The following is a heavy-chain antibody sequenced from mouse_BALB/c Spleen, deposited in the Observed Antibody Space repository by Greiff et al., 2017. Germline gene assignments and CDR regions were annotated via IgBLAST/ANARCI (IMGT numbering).Heavy chain of an antibody. CDR1: GFTFNTYA. CDR2: IRSKSNNYAT. Sequence: GGGLVQPKGSLKLSCAASGFTFNTYAMHWVCQAPGKGLEWVARIRSKSNNYATYYADSVKDRFTISRDDSQSMLYLQMNNLKTEDTAMYYCVREAYDDYFDYWGQGTTLTVSS. V-gene: IGHV10-3*03. D-gene: IGHD2-3*01. J-gene: IGHJ2*01. CDR3: VREAYDDYFDY.